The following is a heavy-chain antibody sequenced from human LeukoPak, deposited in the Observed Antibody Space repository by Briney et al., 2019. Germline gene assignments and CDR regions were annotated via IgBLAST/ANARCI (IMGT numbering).Heavy chain of an antibody. CDR2: ISYDGSNK. J-gene: IGHJ4*02. V-gene: IGHV3-30*04. D-gene: IGHD3-9*01. Sequence: KSEGSLRLSCAASGFTFSSYAMHWVRQAPGKGLEWVAVISYDGSNKYYADSVKGRFTISRDNSKNTLYLQMNSLRAEDTAVYYCARDPSRNILTGYYPPDYWGQGTLVTVSS. CDR3: ARDPSRNILTGYYPPDY. CDR1: GFTFSSYA.